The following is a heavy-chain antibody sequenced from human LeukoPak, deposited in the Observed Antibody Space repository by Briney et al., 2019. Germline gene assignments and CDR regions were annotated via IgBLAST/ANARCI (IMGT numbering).Heavy chain of an antibody. J-gene: IGHJ4*02. CDR3: ASASYCSSTSCYLDY. CDR1: GFTFSGHD. CDR2: TGTAGDT. D-gene: IGHD2-2*01. V-gene: IGHV3-13*01. Sequence: GGSLRLSCAASGFTFSGHDMHWVRHTAGQGLEWVSGTGTAGDTHYPDSVKGRFTISRDNARNSLYLQMNSLRAEDTAVYYCASASYCSSTSCYLDYWGQGTLVTVSS.